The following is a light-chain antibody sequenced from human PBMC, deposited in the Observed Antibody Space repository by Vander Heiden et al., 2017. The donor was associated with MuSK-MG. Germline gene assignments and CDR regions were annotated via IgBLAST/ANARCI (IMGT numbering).Light chain of an antibody. CDR3: QQDNNWPYT. J-gene: IGKJ2*01. CDR2: GAS. Sequence: EIVLTQSPPTLSASPGERVTLSCRASQSVSSTLAWYQQKPGQAPRLLINGASTRATGIPARFSGSGSGTEFTLTISSLQSEDFAVYYCQQDNNWPYTFGQGTKLEIK. V-gene: IGKV3-15*01. CDR1: QSVSST.